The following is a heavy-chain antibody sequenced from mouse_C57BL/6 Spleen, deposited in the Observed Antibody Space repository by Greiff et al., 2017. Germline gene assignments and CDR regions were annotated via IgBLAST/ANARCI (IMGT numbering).Heavy chain of an antibody. D-gene: IGHD3-3*01. V-gene: IGHV3-6*01. CDR1: GYSITSGYY. CDR2: ISYDGSN. CDR3: ARRAGYFDV. Sequence: EVHLVESGPGLVKPSQSLSLTCSVTGYSITSGYYWNWIRQFPGNKLEWMGYISYDGSNNYNPSLKNRISITRDTSKNQFFLKLNSVTTEDTATYYCARRAGYFDVWGTGTTVTVSS. J-gene: IGHJ1*03.